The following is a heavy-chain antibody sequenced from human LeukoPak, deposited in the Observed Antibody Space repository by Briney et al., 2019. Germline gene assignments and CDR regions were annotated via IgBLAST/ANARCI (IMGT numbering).Heavy chain of an antibody. CDR1: GLTVSSDC. CDR3: VSVYNNGWYVDY. J-gene: IGHJ4*02. D-gene: IGHD6-19*01. CDR2: LYGSGGT. V-gene: IGHV3-66*01. Sequence: GGSLRLSCAASGLTVSSDCVSWVRQAPGKGLEWVSVLYGSGGTYYADSVKGRFTISRDSSKNTVYLQMNSLRVEDTSVYYCVSVYNNGWYVDYWGQGTLVTVSS.